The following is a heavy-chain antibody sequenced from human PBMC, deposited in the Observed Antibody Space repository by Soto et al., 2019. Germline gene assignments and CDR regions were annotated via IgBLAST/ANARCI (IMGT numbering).Heavy chain of an antibody. Sequence: SETLSLTCAVYGGSFSGYYWSWIRQPPGNGLEWIGEINHSGSTNYNPSLKSRVTISVDTSKNQFSLKLSSVTAADTAVYYCPREYSSSWGGGDNWFDTWRQGTLVTVSS. V-gene: IGHV4-34*01. J-gene: IGHJ5*02. CDR2: INHSGST. D-gene: IGHD6-6*01. CDR1: GGSFSGYY. CDR3: PREYSSSWGGGDNWFDT.